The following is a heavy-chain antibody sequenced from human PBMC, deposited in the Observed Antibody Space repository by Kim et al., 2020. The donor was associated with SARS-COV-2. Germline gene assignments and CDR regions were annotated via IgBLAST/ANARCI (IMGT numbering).Heavy chain of an antibody. Sequence: SETLSLTCTVSGGSISSYDWSWIRQPPGKGLEWIGYIYYSGSTNYNPSLKSRVTISVDTSKNQFSLKLSPVTAADTAVSYCARFTSNGYNAYWGQGTLVTVSS. J-gene: IGHJ4*02. D-gene: IGHD5-12*01. V-gene: IGHV4-59*13. CDR2: IYYSGST. CDR1: GGSISSYD. CDR3: ARFTSNGYNAY.